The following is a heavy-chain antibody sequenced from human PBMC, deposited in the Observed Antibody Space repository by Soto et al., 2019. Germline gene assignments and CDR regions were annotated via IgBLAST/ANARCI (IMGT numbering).Heavy chain of an antibody. CDR1: GGSIYTGDYY. Sequence: SETLSLTCTVSGGSIYTGDYYWSWIRQPPGKGLEWIGSIYYIGDTEYNPSLKSRLTMSVDTSKNQFSLRLTSVTAADTAVYYCARDPPVETGYFTGLDVWGQGTTVTVSS. V-gene: IGHV4-30-4*01. CDR2: IYYIGDT. D-gene: IGHD6-25*01. J-gene: IGHJ6*02. CDR3: ARDPPVETGYFTGLDV.